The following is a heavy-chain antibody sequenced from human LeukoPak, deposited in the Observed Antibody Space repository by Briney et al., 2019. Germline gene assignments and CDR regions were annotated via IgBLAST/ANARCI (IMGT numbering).Heavy chain of an antibody. CDR1: GFSFSSYE. CDR2: ISSSGSTI. J-gene: IGHJ4*02. D-gene: IGHD3-10*01. V-gene: IGHV3-48*03. Sequence: GGSLRLSCAASGFSFSSYEMNWVRQAPGKGLEWVSYISSSGSTIYYADSGKGRFTISRDNGKNSMYLQMNSLRAEDTAVYYCARAKLWFGDDYWGQGTLVTVSS. CDR3: ARAKLWFGDDY.